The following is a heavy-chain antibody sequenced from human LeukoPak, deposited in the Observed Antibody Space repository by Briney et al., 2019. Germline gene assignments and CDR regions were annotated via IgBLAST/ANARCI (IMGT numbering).Heavy chain of an antibody. Sequence: GGSLRLSCAASGFTFSSYGMHWVRQAPGKGLEWVAVISYDGSNKYYADSVKGRFTISRDNAKNSLYLQMNSLRAEDTAVYYCAREAMVRDFDYWGQGTLVTVSS. CDR2: ISYDGSNK. CDR3: AREAMVRDFDY. CDR1: GFTFSSYG. D-gene: IGHD3-10*01. J-gene: IGHJ4*02. V-gene: IGHV3-30*03.